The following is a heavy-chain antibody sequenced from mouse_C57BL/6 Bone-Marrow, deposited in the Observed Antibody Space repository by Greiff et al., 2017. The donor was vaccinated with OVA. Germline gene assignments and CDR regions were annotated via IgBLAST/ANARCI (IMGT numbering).Heavy chain of an antibody. Sequence: QVQLQQSGAELVKPGASVKMSCKASGYTFTSYWITWVKQRPGQGLEWIGDIYPGSGSTNYNEKFKSKATLTVDTSSSTAYMQLSSLTSEDSAVYYCARRIFTTVVAYYAMDYWGQGTSVTVSS. CDR1: GYTFTSYW. D-gene: IGHD1-1*01. CDR3: ARRIFTTVVAYYAMDY. J-gene: IGHJ4*01. V-gene: IGHV1-55*01. CDR2: IYPGSGST.